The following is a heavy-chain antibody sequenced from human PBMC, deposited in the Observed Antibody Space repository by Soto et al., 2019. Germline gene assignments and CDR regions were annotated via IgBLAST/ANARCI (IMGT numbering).Heavy chain of an antibody. CDR2: IYYSGST. CDR1: GGSISSSSYY. D-gene: IGHD3-22*01. J-gene: IGHJ4*02. CDR3: ARLKGYYDRSGYYFDY. V-gene: IGHV4-39*01. Sequence: SETLSLTCTVSGGSISSSSYYWGWIRQPPGKGLEWIGSIYYSGSTYYNPSLKSRVTISVDTSKNQFSLKLSSVTAADTAVYYCARLKGYYDRSGYYFDYWGQGTLVTVSS.